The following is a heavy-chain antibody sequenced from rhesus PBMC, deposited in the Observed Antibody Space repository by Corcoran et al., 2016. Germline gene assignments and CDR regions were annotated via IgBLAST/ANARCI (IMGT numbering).Heavy chain of an antibody. J-gene: IGHJ1*01. D-gene: IGHD6-25*01. CDR3: AREDRYSGEYFEF. CDR1: GYSISSGYY. V-gene: IGHV4-99*02. Sequence: QVQLQESGPGLVKPSETLSLTCAVSGYSISSGYYWGWIRQPPGKGLEYIGYISGSSGSTYYNPSLKDRVTITQDTSKNQFSLKLRSVTAADTAVYYCAREDRYSGEYFEFWGQGALVTVSS. CDR2: ISGSSGST.